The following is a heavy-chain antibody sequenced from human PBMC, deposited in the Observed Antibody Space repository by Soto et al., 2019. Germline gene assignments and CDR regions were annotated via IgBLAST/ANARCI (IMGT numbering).Heavy chain of an antibody. CDR2: TYYRSKWYN. J-gene: IGHJ4*02. CDR1: GDSVSSNSAA. V-gene: IGHV6-1*01. CDR3: ARDITYTSHTSAWYYFDY. D-gene: IGHD6-19*01. Sequence: KQSQTLSLTCAISGDSVSSNSAAWNWIRQSPSRGLEWLGRTYYRSKWYNDYAVSVKSRITINPDTSKNQFSLQLNSVTPEDTAVYYCARDITYTSHTSAWYYFDYWGQGTLVTVSS.